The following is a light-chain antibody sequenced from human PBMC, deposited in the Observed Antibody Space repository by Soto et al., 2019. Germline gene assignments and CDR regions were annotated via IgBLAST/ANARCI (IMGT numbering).Light chain of an antibody. V-gene: IGLV2-14*01. CDR3: SSYTSVSALHV. Sequence: QSVLTQPASVSGSLGQSITISCSGTSSDIGAYDLVSWYQQHPGRAPKLIIFEVNNWPSGVSSRFSGSKSGNTASLTISGLQAEDEADYYCSSYTSVSALHVFGTGTKATVL. CDR1: SSDIGAYDL. J-gene: IGLJ1*01. CDR2: EVN.